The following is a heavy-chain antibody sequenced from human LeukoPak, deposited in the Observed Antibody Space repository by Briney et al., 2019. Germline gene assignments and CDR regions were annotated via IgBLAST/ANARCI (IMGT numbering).Heavy chain of an antibody. CDR2: MSPDGSIK. CDR3: ARDSAYSTFDY. D-gene: IGHD4-11*01. V-gene: IGHV3-7*05. Sequence: PGGSLRLSCAASGFAFSSSWMAWVRQAPGKGLEWVANMSPDGSIKNYVDSVRGRFTISRDNAKNSLYLQMNSLRADDTAVYYCARDSAYSTFDYWGQGTLVTVSS. J-gene: IGHJ4*02. CDR1: GFAFSSSW.